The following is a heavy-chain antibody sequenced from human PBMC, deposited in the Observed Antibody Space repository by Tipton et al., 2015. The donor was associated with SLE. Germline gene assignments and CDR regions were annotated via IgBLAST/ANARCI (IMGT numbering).Heavy chain of an antibody. CDR1: GFAFNGYN. CDR2: ISSDSSYI. V-gene: IGHV3-21*01. D-gene: IGHD1-14*01. J-gene: IGHJ3*01. Sequence: SLRLSCAASGFAFNGYNMNWVRQAPGKGLEWLSTISSDSSYIYYADSVEGRFTVSRDNAKNSLYLQINSLRAEDTAVYYCASIFRIMADAFNVWGQGTMVTVSS. CDR3: ASIFRIMADAFNV.